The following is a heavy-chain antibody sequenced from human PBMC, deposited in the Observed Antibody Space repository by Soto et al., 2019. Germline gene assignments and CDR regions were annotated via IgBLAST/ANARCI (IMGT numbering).Heavy chain of an antibody. CDR1: GLSITDSEMG. CDR3: ARRHLAVAVSPWFDP. J-gene: IGHJ5*02. Sequence: QVTLKESGPVLVKPTEPLTLRCTVSGLSITDSEMGVSWIRQPPGQPLEWLAHIDSSGEKSYRTFLKSRLAISKDTSKSQIVLTMTNMDPADTATHYCARRHLAVAVSPWFDPWGQGIPVTVSS. CDR2: IDSSGEK. D-gene: IGHD6-19*01. V-gene: IGHV2-26*01.